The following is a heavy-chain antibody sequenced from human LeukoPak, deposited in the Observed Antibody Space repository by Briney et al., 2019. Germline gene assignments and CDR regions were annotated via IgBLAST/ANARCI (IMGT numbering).Heavy chain of an antibody. CDR1: GYTFTSYD. Sequence: GASVKVSCKASGYTFTSYDINWVRRATGQGLDWMGWMNPNSGNTGYAHKLQGRVTMTRNTSISTAYMELSSLRSEDTAVYYCARGLRYCTNGVCYTYYFDYWGQGTLVTVSS. CDR2: MNPNSGNT. CDR3: ARGLRYCTNGVCYTYYFDY. D-gene: IGHD2-8*01. J-gene: IGHJ4*02. V-gene: IGHV1-8*01.